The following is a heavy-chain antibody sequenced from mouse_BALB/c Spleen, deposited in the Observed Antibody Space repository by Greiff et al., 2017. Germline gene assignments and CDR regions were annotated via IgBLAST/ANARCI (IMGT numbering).Heavy chain of an antibody. J-gene: IGHJ2*01. Sequence: VQLQQSAAELARPGASVKMSCKASGYTFTSYYMYWVKQRPGQGLEWIGGINPSNGGTNFNEKFKSKATLTVDKSSSTAYMQLSSLTSEDSAVYYCTRIYDGYYVSLFFDYWGQGTTLTVSS. D-gene: IGHD2-3*01. CDR1: GYTFTSYY. CDR3: TRIYDGYYVSLFFDY. CDR2: INPSNGGT. V-gene: IGHV1S81*02.